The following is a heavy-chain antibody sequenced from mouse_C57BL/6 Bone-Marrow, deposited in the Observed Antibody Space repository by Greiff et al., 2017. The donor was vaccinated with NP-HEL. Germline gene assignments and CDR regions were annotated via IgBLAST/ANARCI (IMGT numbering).Heavy chain of an antibody. Sequence: VHVKQSGPELVKPGASVKISCKASGYSFTDYNMNWVKQSNGKSLEWIGVINPNYGITSYNQKFKGKATLTVDQSSSTAYMQLNSLTSEDSAVYYCARALYYDYEAWFAYGGQGTLVTVSA. CDR3: ARALYYDYEAWFAY. CDR1: GYSFTDYN. V-gene: IGHV1-39*01. J-gene: IGHJ3*01. CDR2: INPNYGIT. D-gene: IGHD2-4*01.